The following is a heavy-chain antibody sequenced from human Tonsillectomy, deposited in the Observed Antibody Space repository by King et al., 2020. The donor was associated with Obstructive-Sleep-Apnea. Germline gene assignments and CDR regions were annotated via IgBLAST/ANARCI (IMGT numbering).Heavy chain of an antibody. D-gene: IGHD6-13*01. Sequence: QLVQSGGGLLQPGGSLRLSCAASGFTFSSYDIRWVRKVTGKGLEWVSAIGTTGDTYYAGSVKGRFTLSRENADNSFYLQMNSLRAGDTAVYDCAREGPYSSTWSYYYGMDVWGQGTTVTVSS. J-gene: IGHJ6*02. CDR3: AREGPYSSTWSYYYGMDV. CDR1: GFTFSSYD. V-gene: IGHV3-13*04. CDR2: IGTTGDT.